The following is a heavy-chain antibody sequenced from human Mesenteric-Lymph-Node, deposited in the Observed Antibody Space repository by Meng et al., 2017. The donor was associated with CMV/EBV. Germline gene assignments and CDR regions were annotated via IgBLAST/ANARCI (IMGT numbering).Heavy chain of an antibody. V-gene: IGHV1-8*01. CDR1: CYAFTDSD. J-gene: IGHJ4*02. CDR2: MDPKSGDT. CDR3: ARGSPNYFGSGGYF. Sequence: ASCYAFTDSDLNWVRQHNGQGLGWMGWMDPKSGDTSLAQKFQGGVSMTRDTSLSTAYMDLSGLTSEDTAVYYCARGSPNYFGSGGYFWGQGTLVTVSS. D-gene: IGHD3-10*01.